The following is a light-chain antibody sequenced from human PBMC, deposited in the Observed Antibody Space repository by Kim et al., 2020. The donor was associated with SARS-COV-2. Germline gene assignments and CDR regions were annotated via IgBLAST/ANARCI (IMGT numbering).Light chain of an antibody. CDR2: GAF. Sequence: EIVLTQSPGTLSLSPGERATLSCRASQSVSSSYLAWYQQKPGQAPRLLIYGAFSRATGIPDRFSGSGSGTDFTLTISRLEPEDFAVYYCQQYGGSPLFTFGPGTKVDIK. CDR3: QQYGGSPLFT. CDR1: QSVSSSY. J-gene: IGKJ3*01. V-gene: IGKV3-20*01.